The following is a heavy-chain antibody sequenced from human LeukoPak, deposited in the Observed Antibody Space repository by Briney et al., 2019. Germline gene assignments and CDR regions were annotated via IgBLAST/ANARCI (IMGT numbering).Heavy chain of an antibody. CDR3: ARHSGVLLWFGELSP. V-gene: IGHV4-34*01. J-gene: IGHJ5*02. CDR1: GGSFSGYY. CDR2: INHSGST. D-gene: IGHD3-10*01. Sequence: SETLSLTCAVYGGSFSGYYWSWIRQPPGKGLEWIGEINHSGSTNYNPSLKSRVTISVDTSKNQFSLRLSSVTAADTAVYYCARHSGVLLWFGELSPWGQGTLVTVSS.